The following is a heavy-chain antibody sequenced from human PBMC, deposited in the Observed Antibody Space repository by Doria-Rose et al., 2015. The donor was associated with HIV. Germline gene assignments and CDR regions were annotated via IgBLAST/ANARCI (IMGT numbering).Heavy chain of an antibody. CDR1: GVSLSSPGMG. J-gene: IGHJ4*02. D-gene: IGHD6-13*01. Sequence: ESGPVLVKPTETLTLTCTVSGVSLSSPGMGVSWIRQPPGKTLEWLANIFSDDDRSYKTSLKSRLTITSAPAKSQVVLTMTDMDPVDTATYYCARIKSSRWYHKYYFDFWGQGTLVIVSA. CDR3: ARIKSSRWYHKYYFDF. CDR2: IFSDDDR. V-gene: IGHV2-26*01.